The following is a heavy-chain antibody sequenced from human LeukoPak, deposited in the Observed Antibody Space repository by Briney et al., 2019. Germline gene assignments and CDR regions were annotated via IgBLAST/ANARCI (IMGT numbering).Heavy chain of an antibody. J-gene: IGHJ6*02. D-gene: IGHD2-2*01. CDR2: ISGIGGST. V-gene: IGHV3-23*01. CDR1: GFTFSSYA. Sequence: PGGSLRLSCAASGFTFSSYAMCWVRQAPGKGLEWVSAISGIGGSTYYADSVKGRFTISRDNSKNTLYLQMNSLRAEHTAVYYCAKTSCRSSTSCYYYYYYGMDVWGQGTTVTVSS. CDR3: AKTSCRSSTSCYYYYYYGMDV.